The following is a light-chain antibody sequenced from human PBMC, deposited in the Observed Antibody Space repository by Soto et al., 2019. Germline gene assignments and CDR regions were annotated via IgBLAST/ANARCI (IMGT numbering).Light chain of an antibody. V-gene: IGKV3-20*01. CDR1: QTISSNN. Sequence: EIVLTQSPGTLSVSPGERATLSCRASQTISSNNLAWYQQKPGQAPSLLIYVTSSRDPGIPDRFSGSGSGTDFTLTISRLEPEDSEIYYCQQYGSWTFGQGPKVEI. J-gene: IGKJ1*01. CDR3: QQYGSWT. CDR2: VTS.